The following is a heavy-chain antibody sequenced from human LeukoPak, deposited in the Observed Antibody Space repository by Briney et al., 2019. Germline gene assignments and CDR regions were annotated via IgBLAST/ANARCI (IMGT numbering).Heavy chain of an antibody. D-gene: IGHD6-19*01. CDR1: GFTFSDYY. Sequence: GGSLRLSCAASGFTFSDYYMSWIRQAPGKGLEWVSGISGSGGSTYYADSVKGRFTISRDNSKNTLYLQMNSLRAEDTAVYYCAKGSSGWSEYFQHWGQGTLVTVSS. CDR3: AKGSSGWSEYFQH. CDR2: ISGSGGST. V-gene: IGHV3-23*01. J-gene: IGHJ1*01.